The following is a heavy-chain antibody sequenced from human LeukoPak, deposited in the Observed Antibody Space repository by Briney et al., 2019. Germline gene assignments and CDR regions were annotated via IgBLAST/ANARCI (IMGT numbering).Heavy chain of an antibody. CDR3: ARGGDGYNYDFDY. J-gene: IGHJ4*02. D-gene: IGHD5-24*01. CDR1: GGTFSSYA. CDR2: VIPIFGTA. V-gene: IGHV1-69*13. Sequence: SVKVSCKASGGTFSSYAISWVRQAPGQGLEWMGGVIPIFGTANYAQKFQGRVTITADESTSTAYMELGSLRSEDTAVYYCARGGDGYNYDFDYWGQGTLVTVSS.